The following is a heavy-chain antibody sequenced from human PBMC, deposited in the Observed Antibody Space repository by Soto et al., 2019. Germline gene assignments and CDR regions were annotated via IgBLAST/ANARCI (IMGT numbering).Heavy chain of an antibody. D-gene: IGHD3-16*01. CDR2: LYYSGST. CDR3: ARRLIEDPLRFDP. J-gene: IGHJ5*02. CDR1: GGSISDNY. V-gene: IGHV4-59*08. Sequence: SETLSLTCTVSGGSISDNYWSWIRQPPGKGLEWIGYLYYSGSTNYNPSLKSRVTISVDTSKNELSLTLNSVTAADTAVYYCARRLIEDPLRFDPWDHGTLVTVSS.